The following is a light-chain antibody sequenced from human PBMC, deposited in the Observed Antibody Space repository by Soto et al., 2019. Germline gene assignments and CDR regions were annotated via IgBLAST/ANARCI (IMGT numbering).Light chain of an antibody. J-gene: IGLJ1*01. CDR1: SSDVGNYIY. V-gene: IGLV2-14*01. Sequence: SLLTQPASVSGSPGQSITISCTGTSSDVGNYIYVFWFQQHPGKAPKLIISEVSNRPSGVSSRFSGSKSGNTASLTISGLQAEDEAHYYCTSYTTSSTYVFGTGTKVTVL. CDR3: TSYTTSSTYV. CDR2: EVS.